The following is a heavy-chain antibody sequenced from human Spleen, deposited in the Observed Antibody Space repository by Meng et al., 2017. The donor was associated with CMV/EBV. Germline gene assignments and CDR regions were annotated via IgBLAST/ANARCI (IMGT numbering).Heavy chain of an antibody. V-gene: IGHV4-4*07. D-gene: IGHD2-15*01. J-gene: IGHJ4*02. Sequence: GQLQEWGPGLVKPAETLSLTCTVSGGSISSYYWSWSRQPAGKGLEWIGRIYTSGSTNYNPSLKSRVTMSVDTSKNQFSLKLSSVTAADTAVYYCAREKGRVVVAAYFDYWGQGTLVTVSS. CDR1: GGSISSYY. CDR2: IYTSGST. CDR3: AREKGRVVVAAYFDY.